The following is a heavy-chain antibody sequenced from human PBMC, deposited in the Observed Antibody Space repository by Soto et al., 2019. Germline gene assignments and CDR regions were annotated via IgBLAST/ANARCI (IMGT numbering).Heavy chain of an antibody. CDR1: GFTFSMYS. Sequence: GGSLRLSCEVSGFTFSMYSMSWVRQSPGKGLEWVAKIPQDGVDGHYADSVKGRFIISRDNGKNSLHLQLNNLRAEDTAVYYCARDHLILPAHDFFYGSDVWGRGATVTVSS. V-gene: IGHV3-7*03. D-gene: IGHD2-21*02. CDR2: IPQDGVDG. J-gene: IGHJ6*02. CDR3: ARDHLILPAHDFFYGSDV.